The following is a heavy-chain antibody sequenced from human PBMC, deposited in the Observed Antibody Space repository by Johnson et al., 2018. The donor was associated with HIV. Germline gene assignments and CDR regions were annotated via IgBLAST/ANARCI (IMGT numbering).Heavy chain of an antibody. CDR3: ARDGYSSAWYGKDAFDI. Sequence: QVQLVESGGGLVKPGGSLRLSCAASGFIFSDYYMTWFRQAPGKGLEWVSYISTITNTVFYAGSVKGRFTISRDNAKNTLYLQMNSLRAEDTAVYYCARDGYSSAWYGKDAFDIWGQGTMVTVSS. CDR1: GFIFSDYY. CDR2: ISTITNTV. D-gene: IGHD6-19*01. J-gene: IGHJ3*02. V-gene: IGHV3-11*01.